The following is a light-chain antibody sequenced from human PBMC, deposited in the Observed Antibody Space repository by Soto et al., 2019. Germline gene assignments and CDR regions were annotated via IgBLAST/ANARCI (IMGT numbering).Light chain of an antibody. CDR3: QQTYTNPQT. V-gene: IGKV1-39*01. J-gene: IGKJ1*01. Sequence: DIQMTQSPSSLSASVGDRVTITCPASQTSATYINWYQQKSGSAPRLLIYEASGLQSGVPSRFSGSGSGTHFVLTIRNFPPEDSATYFCQQTYTNPQTFGQGTKVDIK. CDR1: QTSATY. CDR2: EAS.